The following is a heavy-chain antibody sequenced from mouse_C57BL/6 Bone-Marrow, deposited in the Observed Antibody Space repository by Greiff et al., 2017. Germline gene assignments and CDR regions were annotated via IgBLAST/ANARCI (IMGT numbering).Heavy chain of an antibody. CDR3: SRAVFDY. CDR1: GYTFTDYN. CDR2: INPTYGAT. V-gene: IGHV1-39*01. J-gene: IGHJ2*01. Sequence: EVQLQQPGPELVKPGASVKISCKASGYTFTDYNMNWVKQSTGKGLEWIGIINPTYGATSYKQKFKGKATLTVDQSSSTAYMQLNSLTSEDSAVYYYSRAVFDYWGQGTTVTVSS.